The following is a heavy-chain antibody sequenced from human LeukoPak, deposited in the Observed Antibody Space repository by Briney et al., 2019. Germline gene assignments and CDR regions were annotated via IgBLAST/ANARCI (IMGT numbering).Heavy chain of an antibody. Sequence: GGSLRLSCAASGFTFSNYWMNWVRRAPGKGLEWVANIEQDGSEKYYVDSVKGRFTISRDNSKNTLYLQMNSLRAEDTAVYYCANPLAYCGGDCYPGDAFDIWGQGTMVTVSS. CDR3: ANPLAYCGGDCYPGDAFDI. CDR1: GFTFSNYW. D-gene: IGHD2-21*02. J-gene: IGHJ3*02. V-gene: IGHV3-7*02. CDR2: IEQDGSEK.